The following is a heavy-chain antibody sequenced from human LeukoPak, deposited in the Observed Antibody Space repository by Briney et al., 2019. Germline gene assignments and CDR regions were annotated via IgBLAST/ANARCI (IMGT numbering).Heavy chain of an antibody. CDR3: ARRTDDAFDI. Sequence: SETLSLTCTVSGGSISGYYWGWIRQPPGKGLEWIGSIYYSGSTYYNPSLKSRVTISVDTSKNQFSLKLNSVTAADTATYYCARRTDDAFDIWGQGTMVTVSS. J-gene: IGHJ3*02. CDR1: GGSISGYY. V-gene: IGHV4-39*07. CDR2: IYYSGST.